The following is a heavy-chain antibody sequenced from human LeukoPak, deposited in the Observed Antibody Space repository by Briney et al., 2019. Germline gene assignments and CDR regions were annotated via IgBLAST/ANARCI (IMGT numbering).Heavy chain of an antibody. CDR1: GFTVSSNY. CDR3: ARQSLSSSGWLDAFDI. D-gene: IGHD6-19*01. J-gene: IGHJ3*02. CDR2: IYSGGST. Sequence: GGSLRLSCAASGFTVSSNYMSWVRQAPGKGLEWVSVIYSGGSTYYADSVKGRFTISRDNSKNTLYLQMNSLRAEDTAVYYCARQSLSSSGWLDAFDIWGQGTMVTVSS. V-gene: IGHV3-66*04.